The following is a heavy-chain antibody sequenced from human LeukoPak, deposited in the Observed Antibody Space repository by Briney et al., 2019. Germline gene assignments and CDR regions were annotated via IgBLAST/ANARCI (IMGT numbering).Heavy chain of an antibody. V-gene: IGHV4-39*01. Sequence: SETLSLTCIVSGGSISSGSHYWGWIRQPPWKGLEWTGSMHYSGITYYNPSLTSRVTISVDTSKNQFSLRLTSVTAADTAVYYCARYPYSDSGVWQAFDYWGQGTLVTVSS. CDR2: MHYSGIT. CDR3: ARYPYSDSGVWQAFDY. D-gene: IGHD5-12*01. J-gene: IGHJ4*02. CDR1: GGSISSGSHY.